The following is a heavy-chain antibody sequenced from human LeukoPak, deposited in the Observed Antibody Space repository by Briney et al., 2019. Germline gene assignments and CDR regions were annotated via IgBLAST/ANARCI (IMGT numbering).Heavy chain of an antibody. J-gene: IGHJ5*02. D-gene: IGHD1-26*01. V-gene: IGHV1-2*02. CDR2: INPNSGGT. CDR3: ARVAVVVGGWFDP. Sequence: ASVKVSCKASGYTFTGYYMHWVRQAPGQGLERMGWINPNSGGTNYAQKFQGRVTMTRDTSISTAYMELSRLRSDDTAVYYCARVAVVVGGWFDPWGQGTLVTVSS. CDR1: GYTFTGYY.